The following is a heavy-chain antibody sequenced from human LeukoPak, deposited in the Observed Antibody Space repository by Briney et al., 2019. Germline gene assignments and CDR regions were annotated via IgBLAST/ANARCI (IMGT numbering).Heavy chain of an antibody. D-gene: IGHD3-22*01. Sequence: GGSLRLSCAASGFTFSSYAMSWVRQAPGKGLEWVSAISGSGGSTYYADSVKGRFTISRDSSKNTLYLQMNRLRAEDTAVYYCAKDLSPYYYDSTGYWGQGTLVTVSS. CDR3: AKDLSPYYYDSTGY. J-gene: IGHJ4*02. CDR1: GFTFSSYA. V-gene: IGHV3-23*01. CDR2: ISGSGGST.